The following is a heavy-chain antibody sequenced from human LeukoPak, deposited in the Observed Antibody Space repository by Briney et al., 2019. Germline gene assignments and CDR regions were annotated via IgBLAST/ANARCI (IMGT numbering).Heavy chain of an antibody. Sequence: ASVKVSCKASGYTFTGYYMHWVRQAPGQGLEWMGWINPNSGGTNYAQKFQGRVTMTGDTSISTAYMELSRLRSDDTAVYYCARLVYAILDNWFDPWGQGTLVTVSS. V-gene: IGHV1-2*02. CDR1: GYTFTGYY. CDR3: ARLVYAILDNWFDP. D-gene: IGHD2-8*01. CDR2: INPNSGGT. J-gene: IGHJ5*02.